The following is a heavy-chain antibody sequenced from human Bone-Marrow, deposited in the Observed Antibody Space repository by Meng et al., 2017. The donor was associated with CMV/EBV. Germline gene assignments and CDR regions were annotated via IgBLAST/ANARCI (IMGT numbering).Heavy chain of an antibody. CDR1: GFTFSCYW. CDR2: IKQDGSEK. Sequence: GESLKISCAASGFTFSCYWMSWVRQAPGKGLEWVANIKQDGSEKYYVDSVKGRFTISRDNAKNSLYLQMNSLRAEDAAVYYCARVRDGSSSWVPSQRLSDAYYGMDVWGQGTMVTVSS. D-gene: IGHD1-26*01. J-gene: IGHJ6*02. CDR3: ARVRDGSSSWVPSQRLSDAYYGMDV. V-gene: IGHV3-7*01.